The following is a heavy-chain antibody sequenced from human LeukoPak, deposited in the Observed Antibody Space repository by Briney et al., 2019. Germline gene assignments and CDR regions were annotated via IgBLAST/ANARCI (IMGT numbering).Heavy chain of an antibody. CDR3: AKQPISGSSTWYFDC. CDR1: GFTFSSYW. J-gene: IGHJ4*02. CDR2: IIGSGGST. Sequence: PGGSLRLSCVASGFTFSSYWMTWVRQAPGKGLEWVSVIIGSGGSTFYADSVKGRFTISRDNSKNTLYLQMNSLRAEDTAVYYCAKQPISGSSTWYFDCWGQGTLVTVSS. V-gene: IGHV3-23*01. D-gene: IGHD6-13*01.